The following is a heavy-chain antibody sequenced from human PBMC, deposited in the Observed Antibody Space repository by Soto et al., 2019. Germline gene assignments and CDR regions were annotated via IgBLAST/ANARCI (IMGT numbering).Heavy chain of an antibody. D-gene: IGHD2-15*01. J-gene: IGHJ4*02. V-gene: IGHV3-23*01. Sequence: PGGSLRLSCAASGFTFSSYAMSWVRQAPGKGLEWVSAISGSGGSTYYADSVKGRFTISRDNSKNTLYLQMNSLRAEDTAVYYCAKKDDWDIVVVVAANRFDYWGQGTLVTVSS. CDR3: AKKDDWDIVVVVAANRFDY. CDR2: ISGSGGST. CDR1: GFTFSSYA.